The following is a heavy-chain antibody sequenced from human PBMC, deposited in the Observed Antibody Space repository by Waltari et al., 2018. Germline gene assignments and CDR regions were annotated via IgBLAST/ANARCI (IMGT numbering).Heavy chain of an antibody. D-gene: IGHD6-19*01. CDR2: ISSNDDT. CDR3: AHGKSNGWCLDY. Sequence: QITLKESGPTLVKPTQTLTLTCTIPGFSLSTFGVVAGWVRQPPGKALEWRTLISSNDDTRYRPPLKRRLTITKDTSKNQVVLTMTNMDPVDTATYDCAHGKSNGWCLDYWGQGTLVTVSS. V-gene: IGHV2-5*01. CDR1: GFSLSTFGVV. J-gene: IGHJ4*02.